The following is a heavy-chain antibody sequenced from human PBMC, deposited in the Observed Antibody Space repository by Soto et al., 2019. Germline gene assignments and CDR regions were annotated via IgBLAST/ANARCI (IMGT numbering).Heavy chain of an antibody. J-gene: IGHJ6*02. CDR1: GFMFSTYA. CDR3: AKNGDFWSWGMDV. Sequence: GGSLRLSCAASGFMFSTYAMTWVRHAPGKGLEWVAIISSSGDGTYYVDSVKGRFTISRDNSRNTLNLQMNSLRAEDTAVYYCAKNGDFWSWGMDVWGQGTTVTVSS. D-gene: IGHD3-3*01. V-gene: IGHV3-23*01. CDR2: ISSSGDGT.